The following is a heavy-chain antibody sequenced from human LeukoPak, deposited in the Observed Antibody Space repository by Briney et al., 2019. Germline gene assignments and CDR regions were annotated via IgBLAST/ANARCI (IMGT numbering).Heavy chain of an antibody. CDR2: ISAYNGNT. Sequence: ASVNVSCKASGYTFTSYGISWVRQAPGQGLEWMGWISAYNGNTNYAQKLQGRVTMTTDTSTSTAYMELRSLRSDDTAVYYCARDGYCSGGSCYEPFDYWGQGTLVTVSS. CDR3: ARDGYCSGGSCYEPFDY. V-gene: IGHV1-18*01. J-gene: IGHJ4*02. D-gene: IGHD2-15*01. CDR1: GYTFTSYG.